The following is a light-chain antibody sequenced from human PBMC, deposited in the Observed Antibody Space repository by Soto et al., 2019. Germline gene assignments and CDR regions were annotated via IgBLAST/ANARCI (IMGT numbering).Light chain of an antibody. J-gene: IGKJ4*01. CDR3: QQYYSYPRT. CDR2: AAS. CDR1: QGISSY. Sequence: AIRMTQSPSSFSASTGDRVTITCRASQGISSYLAWYQQKPGKAPNLLIYAASTLQSGVPSRFSGSGSGTDFTLTISCLQSEDFATYYCQQYYSYPRTFGGGTKVDIK. V-gene: IGKV1-8*01.